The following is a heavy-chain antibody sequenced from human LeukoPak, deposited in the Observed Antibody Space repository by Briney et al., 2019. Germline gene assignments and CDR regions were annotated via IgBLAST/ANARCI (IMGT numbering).Heavy chain of an antibody. D-gene: IGHD2-2*02. CDR1: GFTFSRSW. J-gene: IGHJ1*01. CDR2: INPDGNEK. Sequence: PGESLRLSCAASGFTFSRSWMNWIRQAPGKGLEWVANINPDGNEKRFVDSVEGRFTVSRDNAKNSLYLQMNRLRVEDTGIYYCAAWADRGYTYWGQGVLVTVSS. V-gene: IGHV3-7*01. CDR3: AAWADRGYTY.